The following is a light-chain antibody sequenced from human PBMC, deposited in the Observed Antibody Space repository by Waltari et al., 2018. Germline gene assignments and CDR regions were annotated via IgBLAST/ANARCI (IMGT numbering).Light chain of an antibody. Sequence: EVVLTQSPGTLSLSPGETATLSCRASQSIGRYLVWYQQKSRQAPRLLIYGASTGATGVPDRFSGSGSGTDFSLTISRLEAEDFAVYYCQNHERLPATFGQGTKVEIK. J-gene: IGKJ1*01. CDR3: QNHERLPAT. CDR2: GAS. CDR1: QSIGRY. V-gene: IGKV3-20*01.